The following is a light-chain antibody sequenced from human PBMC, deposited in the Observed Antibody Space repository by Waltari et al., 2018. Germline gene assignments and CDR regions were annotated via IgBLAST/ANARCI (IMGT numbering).Light chain of an antibody. CDR2: RNN. CDR1: NNNVGNQG. V-gene: IGLV10-54*04. CDR3: SAWDTSLNAAL. J-gene: IGLJ2*01. Sequence: QAGLAQTPSVSKALRQTATLTCTGDNNNVGNQGAVWLQQHQGHPPKLLSFRNNNRPSGISERFSASRSENTASLTITGLQPEDEAYYYCSAWDTSLNAALFGGGTRLTVL.